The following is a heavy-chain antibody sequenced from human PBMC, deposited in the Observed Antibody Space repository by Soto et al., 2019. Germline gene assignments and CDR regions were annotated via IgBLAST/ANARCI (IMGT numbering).Heavy chain of an antibody. D-gene: IGHD1-7*01. CDR3: ARPFAGTTHRLKVVYYYYGMDV. V-gene: IGHV3-33*01. J-gene: IGHJ6*02. CDR1: GFTFSSYG. Sequence: GGSLRLSCAASGFTFSSYGMHWVRQAPGKGLEWVAVIWYDGSNKYYADSVKGRFTISRDNSKNTLYLQMNSLRAEDTAVYYCARPFAGTTHRLKVVYYYYGMDVWGQGTNGTLS. CDR2: IWYDGSNK.